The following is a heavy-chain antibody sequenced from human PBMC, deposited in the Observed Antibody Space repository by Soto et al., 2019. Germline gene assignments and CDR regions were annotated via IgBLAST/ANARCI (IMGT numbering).Heavy chain of an antibody. V-gene: IGHV3-21*01. Sequence: PGGSLRLSYAASGFTFSSYSMNWVRQAPGKGLEWVSSISSSSSYIYYADSVKGRFTISRDNAKNSLYLQMNSLRAEDTAVYYCAREEGYYYDSSGYRPRSDYYYGMDVWGQGTTVTVSS. J-gene: IGHJ6*02. CDR3: AREEGYYYDSSGYRPRSDYYYGMDV. CDR2: ISSSSSYI. D-gene: IGHD3-22*01. CDR1: GFTFSSYS.